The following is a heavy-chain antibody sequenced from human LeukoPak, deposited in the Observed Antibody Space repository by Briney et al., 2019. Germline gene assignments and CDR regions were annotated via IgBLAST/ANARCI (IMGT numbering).Heavy chain of an antibody. V-gene: IGHV4-39*07. D-gene: IGHD3-22*01. CDR3: ARDPYYYDSSGYYKVIHAFDI. CDR2: IYYSGST. J-gene: IGHJ3*02. CDR1: GGSISSSSYY. Sequence: SSETLSLTCIVSGGSISSSSYYWGWIRQPPGKGLEWIVSIYYSGSTYYNPSLKSRVTISLDTSKNQFSLKLTSVTAADTAVYYCARDPYYYDSSGYYKVIHAFDIWGQGTMVTVSS.